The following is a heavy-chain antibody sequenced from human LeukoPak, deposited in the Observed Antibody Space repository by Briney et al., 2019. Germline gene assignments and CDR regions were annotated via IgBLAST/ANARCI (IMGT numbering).Heavy chain of an antibody. CDR2: ISSSSSYI. J-gene: IGHJ5*02. Sequence: GGSLRLSCAASGFTFSSYSMNWVRQVPGKGLEWVSSISSSSSYIYYADSVKGRFIISRDNAKNSLYLQMNSLRAEDTAVYYCARLPYGRDVEMATLSWGQGTLVTVSS. D-gene: IGHD5-24*01. CDR1: GFTFSSYS. V-gene: IGHV3-21*01. CDR3: ARLPYGRDVEMATLS.